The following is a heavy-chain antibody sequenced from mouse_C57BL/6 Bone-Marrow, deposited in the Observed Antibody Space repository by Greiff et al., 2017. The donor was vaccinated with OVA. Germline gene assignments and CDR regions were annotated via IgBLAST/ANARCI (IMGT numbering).Heavy chain of an antibody. Sequence: VKLMESGAELARPGASVKLSCKASGYTFTSYGISWVKQRTGQGLEWIGEIYPRSGNTYYNEKFKGKATLPADKSSSTAYMERRSLTSEYSAVYFCASYGYYAMDYWGQGTSVTVSS. D-gene: IGHD1-1*01. V-gene: IGHV1-81*01. CDR1: GYTFTSYG. J-gene: IGHJ4*01. CDR2: IYPRSGNT. CDR3: ASYGYYAMDY.